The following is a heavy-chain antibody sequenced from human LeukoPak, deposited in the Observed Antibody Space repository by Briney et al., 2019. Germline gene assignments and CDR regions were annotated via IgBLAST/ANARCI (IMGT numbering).Heavy chain of an antibody. Sequence: ASVKVSCKASGYTFTSYYMHWVRQAPGQGLEWMGVINPSGGSTSYAQKFQGRVTMTRDTSTSTAYMELSSLRSEDTAVYYCAREVIYCSGGSCYYPGVDYWGQGTLVTVSS. CDR2: INPSGGST. J-gene: IGHJ4*02. CDR1: GYTFTSYY. V-gene: IGHV1-46*01. D-gene: IGHD2-15*01. CDR3: AREVIYCSGGSCYYPGVDY.